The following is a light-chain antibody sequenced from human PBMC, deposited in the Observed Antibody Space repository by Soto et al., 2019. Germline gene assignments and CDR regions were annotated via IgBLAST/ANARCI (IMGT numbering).Light chain of an antibody. V-gene: IGKV3-11*01. J-gene: IGKJ1*01. Sequence: IVVTKSPAALSLSPGESATLFCRASQSVSSYLDLYQQKPGQAPRLLIYDASNRATGIPARFTGRGSGTDFTHTIGSLEPEDCAVCYCQQGSNRSWTFSQGTKV. CDR2: DAS. CDR3: QQGSNRSWT. CDR1: QSVSSY.